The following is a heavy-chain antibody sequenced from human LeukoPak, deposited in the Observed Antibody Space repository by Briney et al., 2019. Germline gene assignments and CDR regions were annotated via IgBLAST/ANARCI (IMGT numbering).Heavy chain of an antibody. CDR1: GFTFSYYW. V-gene: IGHV3-7*01. D-gene: IGHD3-10*01. Sequence: GGSLRLSCAASGFTFSYYWMSWVRQAPGKGLEWVANIKHDGSEKYYVDSVKGRFTISRDNAKNSLYLQMNSLRAEDTAVYYCARDQPVYNDAFDIWGQGTMVTVSS. CDR3: ARDQPVYNDAFDI. CDR2: IKHDGSEK. J-gene: IGHJ3*02.